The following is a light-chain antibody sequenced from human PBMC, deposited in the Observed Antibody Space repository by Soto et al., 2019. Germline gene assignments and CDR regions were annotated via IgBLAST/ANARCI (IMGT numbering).Light chain of an antibody. CDR1: QSLVYSDGNTY. J-gene: IGKJ5*01. Sequence: DVWMTQSPLSLPFTRGQPASISCRSSQSLVYSDGNTYLNWFHQRPGQSPRRLIYTVSNRDSGVPARFSGSGSGTDFTLKISRVEAEDVGVYYCMQGIHWPITFGQGTRLEIK. CDR2: TVS. V-gene: IGKV2-30*01. CDR3: MQGIHWPIT.